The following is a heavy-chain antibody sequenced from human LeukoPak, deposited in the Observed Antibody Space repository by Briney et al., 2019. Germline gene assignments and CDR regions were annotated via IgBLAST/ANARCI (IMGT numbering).Heavy chain of an antibody. V-gene: IGHV3-7*01. CDR2: ISQDGSKR. Sequence: GGSVTLSCVASGLSLSGFLMMWLRQARGKALEGVGHISQDGSKRGYVASVEGRFTVSRDNPKNSLFLQMNSLTAEDTAVYFCAKYLNRALDSWGQGTLVTVSS. J-gene: IGHJ4*02. D-gene: IGHD2/OR15-2a*01. CDR3: AKYLNRALDS. CDR1: GLSLSGFL.